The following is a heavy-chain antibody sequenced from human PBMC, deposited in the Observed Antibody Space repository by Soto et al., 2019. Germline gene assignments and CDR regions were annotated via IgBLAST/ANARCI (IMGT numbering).Heavy chain of an antibody. D-gene: IGHD5-18*01. CDR3: ASLGYTAMVPFDI. V-gene: IGHV3-48*03. CDR1: GFTFSSYE. CDR2: ISSSGSTI. Sequence: GGSLRLSCAASGFTFSSYEMNWVRQAPGKGLEWVSYISSSGSTIYYADSVKGRFTISRDNAKNSLYLQMNSLRAEDTAVYYCASLGYTAMVPFDIWGQGTMVTV. J-gene: IGHJ3*02.